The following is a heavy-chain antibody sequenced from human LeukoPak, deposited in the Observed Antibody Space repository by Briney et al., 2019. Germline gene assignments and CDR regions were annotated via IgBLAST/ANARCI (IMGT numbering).Heavy chain of an antibody. D-gene: IGHD6-19*01. J-gene: IGHJ3*02. CDR1: GFTVSSNY. CDR2: IYSGGST. V-gene: IGHV3-53*01. Sequence: TGGSLRLSCAASGFTVSSNYMSWVRQAPGKGLEWVSVIYSGGSTYYADSVKGRFTISRDNSKNTLYLQMNSLRAEDTAVYYCARDRSGDYPFDAFDIWGQGTMVTVSS. CDR3: ARDRSGDYPFDAFDI.